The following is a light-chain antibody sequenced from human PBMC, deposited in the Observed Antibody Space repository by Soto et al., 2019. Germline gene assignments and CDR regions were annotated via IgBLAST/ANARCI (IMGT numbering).Light chain of an antibody. CDR3: QQYDNLPPT. V-gene: IGKV1-33*01. CDR1: QDISNY. J-gene: IGKJ4*01. Sequence: DIQMTQSPSSLSASVGDRVTITCQASQDISNYLNWYQQKPGKAPKLLIYDASNLETGVPSRFSGSGSGTDFTFTISSLQPEDIATYQCQQYDNLPPTFGGGTKVEIK. CDR2: DAS.